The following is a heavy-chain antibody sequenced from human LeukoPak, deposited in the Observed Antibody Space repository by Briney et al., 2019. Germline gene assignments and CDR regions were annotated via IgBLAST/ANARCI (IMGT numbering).Heavy chain of an antibody. CDR2: IWEDGTNI. V-gene: IGHV3-33*01. J-gene: IGHJ4*02. Sequence: PGTSLRLSCAASGFTFSIYSMHWVRQAPGKGLEFVASIWEDGTNIHYEDSVKGRFTISRDNSKNTLYLQMNSLRGEDTAVYFCARVGYNSGWYEYWGQGTLVTVSS. D-gene: IGHD6-19*01. CDR3: ARVGYNSGWYEY. CDR1: GFTFSIYS.